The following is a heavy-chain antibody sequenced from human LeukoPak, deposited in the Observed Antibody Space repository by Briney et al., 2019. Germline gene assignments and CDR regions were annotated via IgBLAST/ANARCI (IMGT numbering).Heavy chain of an antibody. J-gene: IGHJ4*02. CDR2: ISSDESST. V-gene: IGHV3-74*03. D-gene: IGHD6-6*01. CDR1: GFTFRNHW. CDR3: ARDQRVTGRPDIDY. Sequence: GGSLRLSCAASGFTFRNHWMHWVRQTPGKGLVWVSRISSDESSTTYADSVKGRFTISRDNAKNTLYLQMNNLRAEDTAMYYCARDQRVTGRPDIDYWGQGTLVIVSS.